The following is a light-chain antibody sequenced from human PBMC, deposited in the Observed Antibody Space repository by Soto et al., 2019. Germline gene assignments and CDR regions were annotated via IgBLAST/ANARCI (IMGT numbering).Light chain of an antibody. CDR3: QQSYNTPLT. V-gene: IGKV1-39*01. CDR1: QTIGTY. CDR2: DAS. J-gene: IGKJ1*01. Sequence: IQMTQSPSSLSGSVGDRFTITFLASQTIGTYVNWYRQKSGAAPELLIYDASTLQSGVPSRFRGGASGTDFTLTISSLQLDDFATYYCQQSYNTPLTFGQGTKVDIK.